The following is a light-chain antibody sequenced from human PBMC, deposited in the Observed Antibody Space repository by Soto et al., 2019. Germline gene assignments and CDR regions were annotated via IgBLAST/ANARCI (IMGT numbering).Light chain of an antibody. V-gene: IGKV3-15*01. J-gene: IGKJ4*01. CDR3: QPYNNWPLT. CDR1: QSLSGT. Sequence: EVVMTQSPATLSVSPGGIATLSYRASQSLSGTLAWYQQKPGQAPRLLIHGASTRAPGFPARFSGSWSGTDFTLTINSLQSEDVAVYYCQPYNNWPLTFGGGTKVDIK. CDR2: GAS.